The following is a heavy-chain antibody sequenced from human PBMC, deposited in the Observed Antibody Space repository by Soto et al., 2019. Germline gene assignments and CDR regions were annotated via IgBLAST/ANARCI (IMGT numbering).Heavy chain of an antibody. CDR3: ARRVDDYSNHVGPFDI. CDR2: IYYSGST. V-gene: IGHV4-30-4*01. D-gene: IGHD4-4*01. Sequence: QVQLQESGPGLVKPSQTLSLTCTVSGGSISSGDYYWSWIRQPPGKGLEWIGYIYYSGSTYYNPSLKSRVTISVDTSKNQFSLKLNSVTAADTAVYYCARRVDDYSNHVGPFDIWGQGTMVTVSS. J-gene: IGHJ3*02. CDR1: GGSISSGDYY.